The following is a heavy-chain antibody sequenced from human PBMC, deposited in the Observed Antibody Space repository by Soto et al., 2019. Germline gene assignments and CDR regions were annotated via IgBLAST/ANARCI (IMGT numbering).Heavy chain of an antibody. CDR3: ASMGANNYYYYGMDV. J-gene: IGHJ6*02. CDR2: IYYSGST. D-gene: IGHD1-26*01. CDR1: GGSFSGYY. Sequence: SETLSITCAVYGGSFSGYYWSWIRQPPGKGLEWIGSIYYSGSTYYNPSLKSRVTISVDTSKNQFSLKLSSVTAADTAMYYCASMGANNYYYYGMDVWGQGTTVTVSS. V-gene: IGHV4-34*01.